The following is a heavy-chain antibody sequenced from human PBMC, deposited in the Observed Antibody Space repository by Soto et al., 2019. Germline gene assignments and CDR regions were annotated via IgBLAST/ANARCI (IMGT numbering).Heavy chain of an antibody. CDR3: AKDPYDSWSGKRHSGFDP. CDR2: ISGSGGRT. D-gene: IGHD3-3*01. J-gene: IGHJ5*02. CDR1: GFTFSSYA. V-gene: IGHV3-23*01. Sequence: GGSLRLSCAASGFTFSSYAMSWVRQAPGKGLEWVSAISGSGGRTYYADSVKGRFTISRDNSKNTLYLQMNSLRAEDTAVYYCAKDPYDSWSGKRHSGFDPWGQGTQVTVSS.